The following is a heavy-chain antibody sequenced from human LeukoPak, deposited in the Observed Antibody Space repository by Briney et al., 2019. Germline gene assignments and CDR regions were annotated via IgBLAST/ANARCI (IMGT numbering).Heavy chain of an antibody. CDR2: IRYDGSNK. Sequence: GGSLRLSCAASGFTFSSYGMHWVRQAPGKGLEWVAFIRYDGSNKYYADSVKGRFTISRDNSKNTLYLQMNSLRAEDTAVYYCAKALGKGTPLFDYWGQGTLVTVSS. V-gene: IGHV3-30*02. D-gene: IGHD2-15*01. J-gene: IGHJ4*02. CDR1: GFTFSSYG. CDR3: AKALGKGTPLFDY.